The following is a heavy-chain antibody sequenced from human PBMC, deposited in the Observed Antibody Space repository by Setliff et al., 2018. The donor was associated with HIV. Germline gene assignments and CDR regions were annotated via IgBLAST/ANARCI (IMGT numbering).Heavy chain of an antibody. CDR3: ARAPSWQRQVDY. J-gene: IGHJ4*02. V-gene: IGHV3-15*01. D-gene: IGHD6-25*01. Sequence: GGSLRLSCAASGFTFSNSMMGWVRQAPGKGLEWVGRIKTKTDAGATDYAAPVKGRFTISRDDSKNTLFLQMDSLTTEDTATYYCARAPSWQRQVDYWGQGTLVTVSS. CDR2: IKTKTDAGAT. CDR1: GFTFSNSM.